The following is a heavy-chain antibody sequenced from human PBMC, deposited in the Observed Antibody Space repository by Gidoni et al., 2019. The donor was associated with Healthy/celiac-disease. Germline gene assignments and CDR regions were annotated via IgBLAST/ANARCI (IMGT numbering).Heavy chain of an antibody. CDR3: TNWFDP. CDR1: GFTFSGSA. CDR2: IRSKANSYAT. Sequence: EVQLVESGGGLVPPGGSLTLSCSASGFTFSGSAMHWVSQASGQGLEWVGRIRSKANSYATAYAASVKGRFTISRDDSKNTAYLQMNSLKTEDTAVYYCTNWFDPWGQGTLVTVSS. J-gene: IGHJ5*02. V-gene: IGHV3-73*01.